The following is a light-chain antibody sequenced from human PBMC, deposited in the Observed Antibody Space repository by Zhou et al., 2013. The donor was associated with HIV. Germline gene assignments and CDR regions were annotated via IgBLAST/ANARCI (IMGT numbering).Light chain of an antibody. Sequence: EIVMTQSPATLSVSPGERATLSCRASQSVSRNYLAWYQQRPGQAPRLLIYVASNRATGIPDRFSGSGSGTDFTLTISRLEPEDFAVYYCQQYGTSPRTFGQGTKVEIK. CDR3: QQYGTSPRT. J-gene: IGKJ1*01. V-gene: IGKV3-20*01. CDR1: QSVSRNY. CDR2: VAS.